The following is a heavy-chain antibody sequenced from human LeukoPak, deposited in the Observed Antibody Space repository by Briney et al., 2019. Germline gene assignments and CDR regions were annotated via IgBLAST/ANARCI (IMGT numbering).Heavy chain of an antibody. J-gene: IGHJ4*02. CDR3: ARHEGTMVRGVIPYYFDY. D-gene: IGHD3-10*01. V-gene: IGHV4-59*08. CDR2: IYYSGST. Sequence: SETLSLTCTVSGGSISSYYWSWIRQPPGKGLEWIGYIYYSGSTNYDPSLKSRVTISVDTSKNQFSLKLSSVTAADTAVYYCARHEGTMVRGVIPYYFDYWGQGTRVTVSS. CDR1: GGSISSYY.